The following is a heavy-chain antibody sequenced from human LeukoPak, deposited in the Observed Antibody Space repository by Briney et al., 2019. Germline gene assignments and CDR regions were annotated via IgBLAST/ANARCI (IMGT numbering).Heavy chain of an antibody. J-gene: IGHJ6*03. CDR3: ASGPYYYYYMDV. Sequence: SETLSLTCAVYGGSFSGYYWSWIRQPPGKGLEWIGEINHGGSTNYNPSLKSRVTISVDTSKNQFSLKLSSVTAADTAVYYCASGPYYYYYMDVWGKGTTVTVSS. V-gene: IGHV4-34*01. CDR2: INHGGST. CDR1: GGSFSGYY.